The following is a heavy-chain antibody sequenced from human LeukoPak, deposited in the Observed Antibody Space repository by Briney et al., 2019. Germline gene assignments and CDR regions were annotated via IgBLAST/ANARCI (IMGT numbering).Heavy chain of an antibody. CDR2: TNPDGRTT. V-gene: IGHV3-74*01. J-gene: IGHJ4*02. Sequence: GGSLRPSCAASGFSFSSYWMHWVRQAPGEGLLWVARTNPDGRTTTYADSVKGRFTISRDNANNVLFLQMNSLRVEDTAVYYCARIEDRGAAFDSWGQGTRVTVSS. D-gene: IGHD2-15*01. CDR1: GFSFSSYW. CDR3: ARIEDRGAAFDS.